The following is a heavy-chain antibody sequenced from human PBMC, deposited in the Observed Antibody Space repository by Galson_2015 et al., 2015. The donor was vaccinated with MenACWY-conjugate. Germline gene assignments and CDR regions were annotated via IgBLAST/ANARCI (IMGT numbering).Heavy chain of an antibody. CDR1: GFTFSSYS. J-gene: IGHJ2*01. V-gene: IGHV3-21*01. CDR2: ISSSSSYI. CDR3: ARVGESSGDLYWYFDL. D-gene: IGHD3-10*01. Sequence: SLRLSCAASGFTFSSYSMNWVRQAPGKGLEWVSSISSSSSYIYYADSVKGRFTISRDNAKNSLYLQMNSLRAEDTAVYYCARVGESSGDLYWYFDLWGRGTLVTVSS.